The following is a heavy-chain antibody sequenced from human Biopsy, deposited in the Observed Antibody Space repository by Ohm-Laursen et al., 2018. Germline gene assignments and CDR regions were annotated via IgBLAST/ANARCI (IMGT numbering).Heavy chain of an antibody. CDR2: MNPNSGNT. V-gene: IGHV1-8*01. CDR1: GYTFTNYN. CDR3: ARDFNYDGGGSFNFDY. Sequence: ASVKVSCKASGYTFTNYNVNWVRQATGQGLKWMGWMNPNSGNTGYAQKFQGRVTMTRNTSISTAYMELSSLTSVDTAVYYCARDFNYDGGGSFNFDYWGQGTLVTVSS. D-gene: IGHD3-22*01. J-gene: IGHJ4*02.